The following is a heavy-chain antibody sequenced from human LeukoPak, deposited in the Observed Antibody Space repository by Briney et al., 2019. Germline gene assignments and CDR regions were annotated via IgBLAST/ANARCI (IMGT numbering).Heavy chain of an antibody. CDR3: TRTSDILTGYTPREAYYYYYHMDV. J-gene: IGHJ6*03. D-gene: IGHD3-9*01. Sequence: GGSLRLSCAASGSTFSGSAMHWVRQAPGKGLEWVGRIRSKANSYATVYAASVKGRFTISRDDSKNTTYLQMNSLKTEDTAVYYCTRTSDILTGYTPREAYYYYYHMDVWGKGTTVTISS. CDR2: IRSKANSYAT. CDR1: GSTFSGSA. V-gene: IGHV3-73*01.